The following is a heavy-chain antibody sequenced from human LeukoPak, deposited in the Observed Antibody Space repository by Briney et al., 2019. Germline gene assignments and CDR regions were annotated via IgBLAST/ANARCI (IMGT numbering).Heavy chain of an antibody. V-gene: IGHV4-34*01. CDR2: INHSGST. J-gene: IGHJ4*02. CDR3: ARDKDLRFDY. CDR1: GGSFSGYY. Sequence: PSETLSLTCAVYGGSFSGYYWSWIRQPPGKGLEWIGEINHSGSTNYNPSLKSRVTISVDTSKNQFSLKLGSVTAADTAVYYCARDKDLRFDYWGREPWSPSPQ.